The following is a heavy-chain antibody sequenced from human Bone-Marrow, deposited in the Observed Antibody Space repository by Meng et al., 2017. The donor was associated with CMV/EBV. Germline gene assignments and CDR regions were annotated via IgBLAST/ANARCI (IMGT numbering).Heavy chain of an antibody. CDR2: INPNSGGT. V-gene: IGHV1-2*02. J-gene: IGHJ5*02. Sequence: ASVKVSCKASGYTFTGYYMHWVRQAPGQGLEWMGWINPNSGGTNYAQKFQGRVTMTRDTSISTAYVEVSDLGSDDTAVYYCAILGRYGVDNWFDPWGQGTLVTVSS. CDR1: GYTFTGYY. D-gene: IGHD4-17*01. CDR3: AILGRYGVDNWFDP.